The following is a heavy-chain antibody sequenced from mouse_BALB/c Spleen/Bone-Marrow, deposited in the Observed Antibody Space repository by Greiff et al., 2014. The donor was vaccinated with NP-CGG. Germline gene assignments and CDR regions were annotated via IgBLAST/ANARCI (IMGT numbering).Heavy chain of an antibody. D-gene: IGHD1-1*01. J-gene: IGHJ2*01. Sequence: VQLQQSGAALVKPGASVKLSCTASGFNIKDTYMHWVKQRPEKGLEWIGRIDTANGNTKYDPKFQGKATITADTSSNTAYLQLSSLTSEDTAVYYCSNYYYGSHFDYWGQGTTLTVSS. V-gene: IGHV14-3*02. CDR1: GFNIKDTY. CDR2: IDTANGNT. CDR3: SNYYYGSHFDY.